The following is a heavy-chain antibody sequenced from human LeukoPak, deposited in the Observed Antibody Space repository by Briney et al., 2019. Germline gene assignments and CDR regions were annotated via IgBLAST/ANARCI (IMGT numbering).Heavy chain of an antibody. CDR3: AVKSPGIAVAGPSQDYYYGMDV. D-gene: IGHD6-19*01. V-gene: IGHV1-3*01. CDR2: INAGNGNT. CDR1: GYTFTSYA. J-gene: IGHJ6*02. Sequence: ASVKVSCKASGYTFTSYAMHWVRQAPGQRLEWMGWINAGNGNTKYSQKFPGRVTITRDTSASTAYMELSSLRSEDTAVYYCAVKSPGIAVAGPSQDYYYGMDVWGQGTTVTVSS.